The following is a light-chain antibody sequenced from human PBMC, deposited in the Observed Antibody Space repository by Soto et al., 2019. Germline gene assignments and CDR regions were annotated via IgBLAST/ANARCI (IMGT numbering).Light chain of an antibody. CDR3: QQYGSSSLT. V-gene: IGKV3-20*01. CDR1: QSVTSIY. CDR2: GAS. Sequence: IVLTQSPGTLSLSPGERATLSCRASQSVTSIYLAWYQQKPGQAPRLLIYGASSRATGIPDRFSGSGSGTEFTLPISRLEPEDFAVYYCQQYGSSSLTFGGGTKVVI. J-gene: IGKJ4*01.